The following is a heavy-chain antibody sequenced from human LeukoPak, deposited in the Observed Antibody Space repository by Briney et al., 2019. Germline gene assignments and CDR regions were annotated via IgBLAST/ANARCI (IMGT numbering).Heavy chain of an antibody. Sequence: GGSLRLSCVASGFTISSDAMTWVRQAPGRGLEWVSASYGSDTDYADSVRGRFTISRDDSKNTLYLQMNGLRVEDTAVYYCSKRRRRETSSFESWGRGTLVTVSP. D-gene: IGHD1/OR15-1a*01. CDR2: SYGSDT. CDR3: SKRRRRETSSFES. CDR1: GFTISSDA. J-gene: IGHJ4*02. V-gene: IGHV3-23*05.